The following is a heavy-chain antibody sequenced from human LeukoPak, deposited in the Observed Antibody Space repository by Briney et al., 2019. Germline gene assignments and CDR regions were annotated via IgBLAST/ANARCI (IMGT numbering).Heavy chain of an antibody. Sequence: PGGSLRLSCAASGFTFSSYSMNWVRQAPGKGLEWVSYISSSSSTIYYADSVKGRFTISRDNAKNSVYLQMNSLRDEDTAVYYCARGVALGGLRYFDWFDYWGQGTLVTVSS. V-gene: IGHV3-48*02. D-gene: IGHD3-9*01. J-gene: IGHJ4*02. CDR1: GFTFSSYS. CDR2: ISSSSSTI. CDR3: ARGVALGGLRYFDWFDY.